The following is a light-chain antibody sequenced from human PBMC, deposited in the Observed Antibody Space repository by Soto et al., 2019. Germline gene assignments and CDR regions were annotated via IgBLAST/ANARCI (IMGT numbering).Light chain of an antibody. V-gene: IGLV2-14*01. CDR3: SSYTTTNTYF. CDR2: EVS. J-gene: IGLJ1*01. Sequence: QSVLTQPASVSGSPGQSITISCTGTSSDVGGYNYVSWYQQHPGKAPKLMIYEVSNRPSGVSNRFSGSKSGNTASLTISGLQAEDEADYYCSSYTTTNTYFFGSGTKLTVL. CDR1: SSDVGGYNY.